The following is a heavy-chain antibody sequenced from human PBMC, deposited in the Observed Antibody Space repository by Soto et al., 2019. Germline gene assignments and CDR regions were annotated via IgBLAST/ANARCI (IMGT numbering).Heavy chain of an antibody. D-gene: IGHD1-26*01. Sequence: ASVKASCRASGYTFTGYYMPWVRQAPGQGLEGMGWINPNSGGTNYAQKFQGWDTITRDTSISTAYMELSRLRSDDTAVYFCARLSGRYYGLNWFDPWGQGTLVTVSP. CDR2: INPNSGGT. V-gene: IGHV1-2*04. CDR1: GYTFTGYY. CDR3: ARLSGRYYGLNWFDP. J-gene: IGHJ5*02.